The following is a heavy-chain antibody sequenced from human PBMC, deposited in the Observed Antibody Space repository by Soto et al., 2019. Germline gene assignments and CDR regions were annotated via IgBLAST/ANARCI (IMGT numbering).Heavy chain of an antibody. D-gene: IGHD1-20*01. CDR1: GYTFTSYG. CDR2: ISAYNGNT. CDR3: ARDLRVGCNWNDGASGY. V-gene: IGHV1-18*01. J-gene: IGHJ4*02. Sequence: ASVKVSCKASGYTFTSYGISWVRQAPGQGLEWMGWISAYNGNTNYAQKLQGRVTMTTDTSTSTAYMELRSLRSDDTAVYYCARDLRVGCNWNDGASGYWGQGTLVTVSS.